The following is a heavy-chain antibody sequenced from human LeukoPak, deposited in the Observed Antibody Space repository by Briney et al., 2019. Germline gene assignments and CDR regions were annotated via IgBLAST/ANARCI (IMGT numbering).Heavy chain of an antibody. CDR1: GYTFTSYA. D-gene: IGHD3-22*01. CDR3: AREGHSSGPTSTFDY. Sequence: GASVKVSCKASGYTFTSYAISWVRQAPGQGLEWMGRIIPILGIANYAQKFQGRVTITADKSTSTAYMELSSLRSEDTAVYYCAREGHSSGPTSTFDYWGQGTLVTVSS. CDR2: IIPILGIA. V-gene: IGHV1-69*04. J-gene: IGHJ4*02.